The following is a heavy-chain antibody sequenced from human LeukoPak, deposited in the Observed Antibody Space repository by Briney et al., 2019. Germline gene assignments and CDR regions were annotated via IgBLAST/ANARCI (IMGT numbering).Heavy chain of an antibody. CDR2: ISYDGSNK. D-gene: IGHD4-23*01. J-gene: IGHJ5*02. CDR3: ARDDYGGNTNWFDP. CDR1: GFTFSSYA. V-gene: IGHV3-30-3*01. Sequence: GGSLRLSCAASGFTFSSYAMHWVRQAPGKGLEWVAVISYDGSNKYYADSVKGRFTISRDNSKNTLYLQMNSLRAEDTAVYYCARDDYGGNTNWFDPWGQGTLVTVSS.